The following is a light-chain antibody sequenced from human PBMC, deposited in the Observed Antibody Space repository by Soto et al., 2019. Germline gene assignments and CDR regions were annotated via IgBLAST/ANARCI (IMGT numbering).Light chain of an antibody. Sequence: QSALTQPASVSGSPGQSITISCTGTSSDVGGYNFVSWYQQHPGKVPKLMIFDVNRRPSGVSDRFSGSKSGNTASLTISGLQAEDEGDYYCCSYTRSSTHVFGSGTQVTVL. V-gene: IGLV2-14*03. CDR1: SSDVGGYNF. CDR2: DVN. CDR3: CSYTRSSTHV. J-gene: IGLJ1*01.